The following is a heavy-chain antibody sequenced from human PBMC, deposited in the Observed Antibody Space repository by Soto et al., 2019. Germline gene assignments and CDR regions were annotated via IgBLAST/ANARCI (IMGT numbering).Heavy chain of an antibody. D-gene: IGHD3-9*01. V-gene: IGHV4-59*01. J-gene: IGHJ4*02. CDR3: ARVSGILTGYYYMDYFDY. CDR2: IYYSGST. Sequence: SETLSLTCTVSGGSISRYYWSWIRQPPGKGLEWIGYIYYSGSTNYNPSLKSRVTISVDTSKNQFSLKLSSVTAADTAVYYCARVSGILTGYYYMDYFDYWGQGTLVTVSS. CDR1: GGSISRYY.